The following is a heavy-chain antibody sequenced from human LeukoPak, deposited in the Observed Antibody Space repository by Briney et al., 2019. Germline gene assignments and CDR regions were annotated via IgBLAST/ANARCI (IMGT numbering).Heavy chain of an antibody. Sequence: SDTLSLTCTVSGYSISSGYYWGWIRQPPGKGLEWIGSIYHSGSTYYNPSLKSRVTISVDTSKNQFSLKLSSVTAADTAVYYCARAREYSSSWYRYYYYYMDVWGKGTTVTVSS. D-gene: IGHD6-13*01. CDR1: GYSISSGYY. V-gene: IGHV4-38-2*02. J-gene: IGHJ6*03. CDR2: IYHSGST. CDR3: ARAREYSSSWYRYYYYYMDV.